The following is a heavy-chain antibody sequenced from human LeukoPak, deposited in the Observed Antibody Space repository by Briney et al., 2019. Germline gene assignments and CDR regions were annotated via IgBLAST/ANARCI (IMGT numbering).Heavy chain of an antibody. V-gene: IGHV4-4*02. Sequence: SGTLSLTCAVSGGSISSSNWWSWVRQPPGKGLEWIGEIYHSGSTNYNPSLKSRVTISVDKSKNQFSLKLSSVTAADTAVYYCAREGGIQLWSFFDYWGQGTLVTVSS. CDR3: AREGGIQLWSFFDY. CDR1: GGSISSSNW. CDR2: IYHSGST. J-gene: IGHJ4*02. D-gene: IGHD5-18*01.